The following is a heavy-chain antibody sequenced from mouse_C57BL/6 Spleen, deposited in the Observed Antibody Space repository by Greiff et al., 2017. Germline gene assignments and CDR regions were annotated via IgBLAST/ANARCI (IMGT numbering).Heavy chain of an antibody. D-gene: IGHD2-3*01. J-gene: IGHJ1*03. CDR3: ARDDGYHLYFDV. CDR2: ISYDGSN. V-gene: IGHV3-6*01. Sequence: EVQLVESGPGLVKPSQSLSLTCSVTGYSITSGYYWNWIRQFPGNKLEWMGYISYDGSNNYNPSLKNRISITRDTSKNQFFLKLNSVTTEDTATYYCARDDGYHLYFDVWGTGTTVTVSS. CDR1: GYSITSGYY.